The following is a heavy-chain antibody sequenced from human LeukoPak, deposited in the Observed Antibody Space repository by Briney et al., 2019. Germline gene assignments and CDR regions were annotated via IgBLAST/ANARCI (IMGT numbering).Heavy chain of an antibody. J-gene: IGHJ4*02. CDR1: GFTFSTYW. CDR2: IKEDGSDT. CDR3: ASDRAYSQFDY. V-gene: IGHV3-7*01. D-gene: IGHD2-15*01. Sequence: GGSLRLSCAASGFTFSTYWMDWVRKAPGKGREWVASIKEDGSDTNYVGPVRGRFTVSRDNTKNSLYLQLNSLRADDTAVYYCASDRAYSQFDYWGQGTLVTVYS.